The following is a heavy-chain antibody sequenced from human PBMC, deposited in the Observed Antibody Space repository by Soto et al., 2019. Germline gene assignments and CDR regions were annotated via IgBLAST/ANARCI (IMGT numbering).Heavy chain of an antibody. Sequence: QVQLVQSGAEVKKPGASVKVSCKASGYTFTSYGISWVRQAPGQGLEWMGWISAYNGNTNYAQKLQGRVTMTTDTSTSTAYIELRSLRSDDTAVYYCAREIMVRGNPMGGWFDPWGQGTLVTVSS. D-gene: IGHD3-10*01. V-gene: IGHV1-18*01. CDR1: GYTFTSYG. J-gene: IGHJ5*02. CDR3: AREIMVRGNPMGGWFDP. CDR2: ISAYNGNT.